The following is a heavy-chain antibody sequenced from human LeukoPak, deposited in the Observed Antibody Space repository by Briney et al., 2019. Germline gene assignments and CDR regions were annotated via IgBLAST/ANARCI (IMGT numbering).Heavy chain of an antibody. V-gene: IGHV1-8*02. Sequence: VASVRVSCKASRGTFSSYGIYWVLQAPGQGLEWMGWINPNSGGTNYAQKFQGRVTMTEDTSTDTAYMELSSLRSEDTAVYYCATLFGSETDAFDIWGQGTMVTVSS. CDR3: ATLFGSETDAFDI. CDR1: RGTFSSYG. D-gene: IGHD3-10*02. J-gene: IGHJ3*02. CDR2: INPNSGGT.